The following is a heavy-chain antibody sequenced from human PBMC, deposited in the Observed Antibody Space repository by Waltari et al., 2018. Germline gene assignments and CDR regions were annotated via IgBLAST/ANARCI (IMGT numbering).Heavy chain of an antibody. CDR1: GYSISSGYY. J-gene: IGHJ6*02. V-gene: IGHV4-38-2*01. CDR3: AAYGDYVGYYYYGMDV. D-gene: IGHD4-17*01. Sequence: QVQLQESGPGLVKPSETLSLTCAVSGYSISSGYYWGWIRQPPGKGLEWIGSIYHSGSTYYNPSLKSRVTISVDTSKNQFSLKLSSVTAADTAVYYCAAYGDYVGYYYYGMDVWGQGTTVTVSS. CDR2: IYHSGST.